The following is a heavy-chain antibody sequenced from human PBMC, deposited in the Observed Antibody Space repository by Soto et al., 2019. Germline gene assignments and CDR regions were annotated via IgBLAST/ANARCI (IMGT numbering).Heavy chain of an antibody. CDR3: ARDPGTGAALRAYHFDY. V-gene: IGHV1-3*01. CDR2: IDAGNGDT. Sequence: ASVKVSCKASRYSFTTYALHWVRQAPGQRLEWMGWIDAGNGDTKYSEKFQGRVTITRDTSANTAYMELSSLRSEDTSVYYCARDPGTGAALRAYHFDYWGQGTLVTVSS. CDR1: RYSFTTYA. D-gene: IGHD1-1*01. J-gene: IGHJ4*02.